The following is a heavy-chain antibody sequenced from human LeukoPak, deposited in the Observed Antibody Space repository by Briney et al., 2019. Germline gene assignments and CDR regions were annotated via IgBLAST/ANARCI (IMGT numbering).Heavy chain of an antibody. D-gene: IGHD5-24*01. CDR1: GGSXXXYY. V-gene: IGHV4-59*01. CDR2: IYYSGST. CDR3: ARETPEMANNSPGSFDY. J-gene: IGHJ4*02. Sequence: SGGSXXXYYWXXIRQPPGKGLEWIGYIYYSGSTNYNPSLKSRVTISVDTSKNQFSLKLSSVTAADTAVYYCARETPEMANNSPGSFDYWGQGTLVTVSS.